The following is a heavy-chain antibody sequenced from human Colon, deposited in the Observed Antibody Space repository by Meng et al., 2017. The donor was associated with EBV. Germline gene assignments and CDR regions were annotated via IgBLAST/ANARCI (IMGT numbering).Heavy chain of an antibody. J-gene: IGHJ4*02. Sequence: VQIPLLGARLLKPSATLSLTCTVNGGSFSGYVWSWVRQPPGKGMEWIGEVSHPGSANYNPSLKSRVTISVDASEKQFSLRLTSVTAADSAVYYCARVPTTGYKDHWGQGTLVTVSS. D-gene: IGHD3-9*01. V-gene: IGHV4-34*01. CDR2: VSHPGSA. CDR3: ARVPTTGYKDH. CDR1: GGSFSGYV.